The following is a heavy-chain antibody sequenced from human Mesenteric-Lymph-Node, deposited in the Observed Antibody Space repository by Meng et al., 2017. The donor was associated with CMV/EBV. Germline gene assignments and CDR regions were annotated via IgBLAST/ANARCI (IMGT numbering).Heavy chain of an antibody. D-gene: IGHD3-3*01. CDR2: INHSGST. V-gene: IGHV4-34*01. J-gene: IGHJ3*02. Sequence: GSLRLSCAVYGGSFSAYYWSWIRQPPGKGLEWIGEINHSGSTNYNPSLKSRVTISVDTSKNQFSLKLSSVTAADTAVYFCARGDPTTDFWSGIDAFDIWGQGTMVTVSS. CDR3: ARGDPTTDFWSGIDAFDI. CDR1: GGSFSAYY.